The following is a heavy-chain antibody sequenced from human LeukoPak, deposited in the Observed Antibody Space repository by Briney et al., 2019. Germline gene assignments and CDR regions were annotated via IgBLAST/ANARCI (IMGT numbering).Heavy chain of an antibody. Sequence: PGGSLRLSCAASGFSFSSYDMSEVREAPGKGLVWFSDIRCSGGSTFYADSVKGRFTISRDNAKNSLYLQMNSLRAEDTAVYYCARDPYCGGDCYPDAFDIWGQGTMVTVSS. CDR2: IRCSGGST. D-gene: IGHD2-21*02. V-gene: IGHV3-23*01. J-gene: IGHJ3*02. CDR3: ARDPYCGGDCYPDAFDI. CDR1: GFSFSSYD.